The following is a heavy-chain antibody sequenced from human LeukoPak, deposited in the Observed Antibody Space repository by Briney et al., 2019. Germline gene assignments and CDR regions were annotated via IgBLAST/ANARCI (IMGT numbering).Heavy chain of an antibody. CDR3: ARDRRCSEISCYGWLDP. D-gene: IGHD2-2*01. J-gene: IGHJ5*02. CDR2: ISGDGGST. V-gene: IGHV3-43*02. Sequence: GGSLRLSCAASGFTFDDYAMHWVRQVPGKGLEWVSLISGDGGSTCYTDSVKGRFTISRDNSKNSLYLQMNSLRTEDTALYYCARDRRCSEISCYGWLDPWGQGTLVTVSS. CDR1: GFTFDDYA.